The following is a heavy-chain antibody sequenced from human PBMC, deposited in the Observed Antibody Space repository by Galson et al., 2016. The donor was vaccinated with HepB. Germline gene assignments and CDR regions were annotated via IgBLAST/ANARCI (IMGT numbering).Heavy chain of an antibody. D-gene: IGHD2-15*01. CDR3: AAEGMDEDGLTI. J-gene: IGHJ3*02. CDR1: GFKFTDYG. Sequence: SLRLSCAASGFKFTDYGMHWVRQAPGKGLEWVSGMSWNGGSIDHADSVKGRFTISRDNARTSLYLQMNSLRPEDTALYYCAAEGMDEDGLTIWGQGTMVIVSS. V-gene: IGHV3-9*01. CDR2: MSWNGGSI.